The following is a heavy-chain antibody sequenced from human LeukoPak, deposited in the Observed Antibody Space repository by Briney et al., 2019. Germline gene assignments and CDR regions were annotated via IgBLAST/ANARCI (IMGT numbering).Heavy chain of an antibody. D-gene: IGHD3-10*01. CDR3: AKDGSVPFDP. V-gene: IGHV3-30*18. Sequence: GESLRLSCAASGFTFTTYWMTWVRQAPGKGLEWVAVISYDGSNKYYADSVKGRFTISRDNSKNTLYLQMNSLRAEDTAVYYCAKDGSVPFDPWGQGTLVTVSS. CDR1: GFTFTTYW. J-gene: IGHJ5*02. CDR2: ISYDGSNK.